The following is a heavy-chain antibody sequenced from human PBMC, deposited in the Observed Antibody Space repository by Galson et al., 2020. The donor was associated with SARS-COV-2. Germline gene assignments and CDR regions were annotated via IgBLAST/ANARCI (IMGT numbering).Heavy chain of an antibody. J-gene: IGHJ4*02. CDR2: VFLTGTT. CDR3: RQFALGAVPIDY. D-gene: IGHD6-19*01. Sequence: SETLSLTCTVSGGSMNSGSYYCNWIRQPAGKGLEWIGHVFLTGTTNYNSSLKSRATISLDTSKNQFSLKLTSVTAADTAVYYCRQFALGAVPIDYWGQGTLVTVSS. V-gene: IGHV4-61*09. CDR1: GGSMNSGSYY.